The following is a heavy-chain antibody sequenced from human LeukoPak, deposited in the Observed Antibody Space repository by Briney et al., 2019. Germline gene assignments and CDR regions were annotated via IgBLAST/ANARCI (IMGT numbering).Heavy chain of an antibody. D-gene: IGHD2-15*01. V-gene: IGHV1-8*01. CDR2: LNPKSGDT. J-gene: IGHJ6*02. CDR3: AREMVVAATYYYYGMDV. CDR1: GFTFTNYD. Sequence: ASVKVSCKASGFTFTNYDINWVRQAPGQGLEWMGWLNPKSGDTGYAQKFQGRVAMTRNTSISTAYMELSSLRSEDTAVYYCAREMVVAATYYYYGMDVWGQGTTVTVSS.